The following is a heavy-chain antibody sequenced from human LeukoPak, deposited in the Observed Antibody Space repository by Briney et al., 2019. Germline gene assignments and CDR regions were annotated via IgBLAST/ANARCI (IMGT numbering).Heavy chain of an antibody. D-gene: IGHD6-19*01. CDR3: AKGGVSSGWYFEVFDY. V-gene: IGHV3-21*04. CDR1: GFTFSSYS. CDR2: INILSNYI. Sequence: GGSLRLSCAASGFTFSSYSMNWVRQAPGKGLEWVSSINILSNYIYYADSVKGRFTISRDNSKNTLYLQMNSLRAEDTAVYYCAKGGVSSGWYFEVFDYWGQGTLVTVSS. J-gene: IGHJ4*02.